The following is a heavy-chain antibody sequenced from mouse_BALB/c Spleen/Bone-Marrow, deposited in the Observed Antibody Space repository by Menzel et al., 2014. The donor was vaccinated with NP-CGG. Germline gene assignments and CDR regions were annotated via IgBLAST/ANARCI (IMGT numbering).Heavy chain of an antibody. CDR3: ARDRGLTYFDY. CDR1: GFTFTDYY. D-gene: IGHD2-4*01. Sequence: EVQLVESGGGLVQPGDSLRLSRATSGFTFTDYYMNWVRQPPGKALEWLGFIRNKANGYTTEYSASVKGRFTISRDNSQSILYLQMNTLRAEDSATYYCARDRGLTYFDYWGQGTTLTVSS. CDR2: IRNKANGYTT. J-gene: IGHJ2*01. V-gene: IGHV7-3*02.